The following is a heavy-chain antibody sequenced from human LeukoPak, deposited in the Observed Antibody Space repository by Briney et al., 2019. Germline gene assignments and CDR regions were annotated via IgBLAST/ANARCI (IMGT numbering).Heavy chain of an antibody. CDR2: IYYSGST. J-gene: IGHJ4*02. CDR3: ARQAYCSSTSCYGFDY. V-gene: IGHV4-59*08. CDR1: GGSISSYY. Sequence: SETLSLTCTVSGGSISSYYWSWIRQPPRKGLEWIGYIYYSGSTNYNPSLKSRVTISVDTSKKQFSLKLSSVTAADTAVYYCARQAYCSSTSCYGFDYWGQGILVTVSS. D-gene: IGHD2-2*01.